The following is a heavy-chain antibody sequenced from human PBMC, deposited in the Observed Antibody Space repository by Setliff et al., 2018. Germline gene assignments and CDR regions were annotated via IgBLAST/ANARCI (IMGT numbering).Heavy chain of an antibody. CDR1: GYTFTYFG. CDR2: ISXXXXXX. CDR3: AKEPAISLTEAIRRSYYDYALDV. J-gene: IGHJ6*02. Sequence: GASVKVSCKASGYTFTYFGVSWLRLAPGQGLEWMGWISXXXXXXXXXXXXXXXVALTTXXGSDTAYMELRNLRSDDAAIYYCAKEPAISLTEAIRRSYYDYALDVWGQGTTVTVSS. V-gene: IGHV1-18*01. D-gene: IGHD3-9*01.